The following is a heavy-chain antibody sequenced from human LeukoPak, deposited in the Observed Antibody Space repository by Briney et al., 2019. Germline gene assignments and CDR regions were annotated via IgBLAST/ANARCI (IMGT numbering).Heavy chain of an antibody. CDR1: GYSFTSYW. Sequence: GEPLKISRKGSGYSFTSYWIGWVRQMPGKGLEWMGIIYPGDSDTRYSPSFQGQVTISADKSISTAYLQWSSLKASDTAMYYCASGGAPWMTGYYHNGFDPWGQGTLVTVSS. D-gene: IGHD3-9*01. V-gene: IGHV5-51*01. CDR2: IYPGDSDT. J-gene: IGHJ5*02. CDR3: ASGGAPWMTGYYHNGFDP.